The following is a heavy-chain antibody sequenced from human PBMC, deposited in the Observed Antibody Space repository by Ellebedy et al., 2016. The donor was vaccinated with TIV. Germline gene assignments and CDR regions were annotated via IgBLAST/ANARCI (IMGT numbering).Heavy chain of an antibody. CDR3: ASGYSGGWYGIDQ. CDR1: GYRFSNYW. D-gene: IGHD6-19*01. Sequence: GESLKISCVGSGYRFSNYWMHWVRQAPGKGLVWVSYISYSGDLMYYADSVKGRFTISRDNAKNSMYLQMNSLRDEDTAVYYCASGYSGGWYGIDQWGQGTLVTVSS. J-gene: IGHJ4*02. CDR2: ISYSGDLM. V-gene: IGHV3-48*02.